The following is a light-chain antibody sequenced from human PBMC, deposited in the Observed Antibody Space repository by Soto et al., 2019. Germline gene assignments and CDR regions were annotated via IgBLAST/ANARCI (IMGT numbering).Light chain of an antibody. CDR1: QTIMTY. V-gene: IGKV1-39*01. J-gene: IGKJ1*01. CDR3: QQSYNSPQT. CDR2: AAS. Sequence: DIQMTQSPSSLSASVGDEVTITCRASQTIMTYLNWYQLKPGKPPRLLIYAASSLQSGVPSRFSGSGSGTDFTLTISSLQPEDFATYPCQQSYNSPQTFGQGTKVEIK.